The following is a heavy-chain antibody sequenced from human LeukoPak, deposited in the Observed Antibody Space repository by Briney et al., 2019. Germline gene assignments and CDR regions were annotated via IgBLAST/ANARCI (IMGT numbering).Heavy chain of an antibody. J-gene: IGHJ4*02. CDR2: IYYSGST. V-gene: IGHV4-39*01. CDR1: GGSISSSSYY. Sequence: PETLSLTCTVSGGSISSSSYYWGWIRQPPGKGLEWIGSIYYSGSTYYNPSLKSRVTISVDTSKNQFSLKLSSVTAADTAVYYCARQGVDDYGDYYFDYWGQGTLVTVSS. D-gene: IGHD4-17*01. CDR3: ARQGVDDYGDYYFDY.